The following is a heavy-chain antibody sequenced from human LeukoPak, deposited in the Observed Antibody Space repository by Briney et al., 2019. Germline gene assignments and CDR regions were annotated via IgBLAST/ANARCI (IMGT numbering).Heavy chain of an antibody. CDR2: IYYSGST. D-gene: IGHD6-19*01. CDR1: GGSISSSSFF. V-gene: IGHV4-39*07. J-gene: IGHJ4*02. Sequence: PSETLSLTCTVSGGSISSSSFFWGWIRQSPGKGLEWIGSIYYSGSTYSNPSLKSRVTMSIDTSKNQFSLKLSSVTAADTAVYYCARPLSGWYYYWGQGTLVAVSS. CDR3: ARPLSGWYYY.